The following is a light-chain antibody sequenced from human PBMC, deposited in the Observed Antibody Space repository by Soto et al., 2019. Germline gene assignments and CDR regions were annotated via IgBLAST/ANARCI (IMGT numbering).Light chain of an antibody. V-gene: IGKV1-6*01. CDR1: QAIRND. J-gene: IGKJ1*01. Sequence: AIQMTQSPSSLSASVGDRVTITCRASQAIRNDVRWYQQKPGKAPKLLIYAASILHSGVPGRFSGSGSGTDFTLTISSLQPEDAATYSCQQSYSNPTFGQGTKVDI. CDR3: QQSYSNPT. CDR2: AAS.